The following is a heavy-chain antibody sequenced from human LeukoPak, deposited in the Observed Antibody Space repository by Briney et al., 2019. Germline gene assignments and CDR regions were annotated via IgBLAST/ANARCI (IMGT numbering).Heavy chain of an antibody. CDR3: ARVHGYYYDSSGYHYFDY. V-gene: IGHV3-7*01. D-gene: IGHD3-22*01. Sequence: PGGSLRLSCAASGFTFSSYWMSWVRQAPGKGLEWVANIKQDGSEKYYVDSVKGRFTISRDNAKNSLYLQMNSLRAEDTAVYYCARVHGYYYDSSGYHYFDYWGQGALVTVSS. CDR2: IKQDGSEK. CDR1: GFTFSSYW. J-gene: IGHJ4*02.